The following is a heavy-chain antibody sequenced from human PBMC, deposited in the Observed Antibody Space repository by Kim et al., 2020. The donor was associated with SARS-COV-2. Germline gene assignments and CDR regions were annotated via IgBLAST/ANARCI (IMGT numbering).Heavy chain of an antibody. V-gene: IGHV3-15*01. CDR1: GFTFSNAW. CDR3: TTENLRIAAHSHFDY. CDR2: IKSKTDGGTT. J-gene: IGHJ4*02. D-gene: IGHD6-6*01. Sequence: GGSLRLSCAASGFTFSNAWMSWVRQAPGKGLEWVGRIKSKTDGGTTDYAAPVKGRFTISRDDSKNTLYLQMNSLKTEDTAVYYCTTENLRIAAHSHFDYWGQGTLVTVSS.